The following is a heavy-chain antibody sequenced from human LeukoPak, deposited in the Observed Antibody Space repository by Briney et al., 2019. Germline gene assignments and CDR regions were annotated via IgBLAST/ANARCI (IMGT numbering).Heavy chain of an antibody. V-gene: IGHV3-30-3*01. CDR2: ISYDGSNK. Sequence: GGSLRLSCAASGFTFSSYAMHWVRQAPGKGLEWVAVISYDGSNKYYADSVKGRFTISRDNSKSTLYLQMNSLRAEDTAVYYCARDYLQLLRYFDWLPTDIDYWGHGTLVTVSS. D-gene: IGHD3-9*01. J-gene: IGHJ4*01. CDR1: GFTFSSYA. CDR3: ARDYLQLLRYFDWLPTDIDY.